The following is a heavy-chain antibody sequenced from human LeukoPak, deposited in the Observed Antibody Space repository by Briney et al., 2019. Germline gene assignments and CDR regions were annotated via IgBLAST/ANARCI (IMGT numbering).Heavy chain of an antibody. CDR3: ARADSNIAARRIGFDY. Sequence: GGSLRLSCAASGFTFSSYSMNWVRQAPGKGLEWVSSISGSSSYIYYADSVKGRFTISRDNAKNSLYLQMNSPRAGDTALYYCARADSNIAARRIGFDYWGQGTLVTVSS. CDR1: GFTFSSYS. J-gene: IGHJ4*02. CDR2: ISGSSSYI. V-gene: IGHV3-21*01. D-gene: IGHD6-6*01.